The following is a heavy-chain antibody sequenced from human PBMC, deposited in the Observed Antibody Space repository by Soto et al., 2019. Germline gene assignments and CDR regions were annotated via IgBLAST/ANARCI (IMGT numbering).Heavy chain of an antibody. Sequence: EVQLLESGGGLVQPGGSLRLSCAASGFTFSSYAMSWVRQAPGKGLEWVSAIYSGGSTSSADSVKGRFTISRDKSKNTLYLQMNSLRAEDTAVYYCARGFTVTTGTTDAFDIWGQGTMVTVSS. V-gene: IGHV3-23*05. CDR3: ARGFTVTTGTTDAFDI. CDR2: IYSGGST. D-gene: IGHD4-17*01. CDR1: GFTFSSYA. J-gene: IGHJ3*02.